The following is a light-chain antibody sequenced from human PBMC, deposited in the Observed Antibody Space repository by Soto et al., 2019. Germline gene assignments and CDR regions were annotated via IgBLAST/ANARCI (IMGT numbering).Light chain of an antibody. Sequence: QSVLTQPASVSGSPGQSITISCTGTSSDVGSYNLVSWYQQHPGKAPKLMIFEVTKRPSGVSHRFSGSKSGNTASLTISGLQAEDEADYYCCLYAGPFVVFGGGTKLTVL. CDR3: CLYAGPFVV. CDR1: SSDVGSYNL. CDR2: EVT. J-gene: IGLJ2*01. V-gene: IGLV2-23*02.